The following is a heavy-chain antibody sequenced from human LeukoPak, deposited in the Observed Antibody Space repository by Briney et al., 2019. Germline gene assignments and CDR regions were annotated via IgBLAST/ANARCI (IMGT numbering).Heavy chain of an antibody. CDR1: GGTFSSYA. V-gene: IGHV1-24*01. Sequence: ASVKVSCKASGGTFSSYAISWVRQAPGKGLEWMGGFDPEDGETIYAQKFQGRVTMTEDTSTDTAYMELSSLRSEDTAVYYCATGAGFDYWGQGTLVTVSS. J-gene: IGHJ4*02. CDR3: ATGAGFDY. CDR2: FDPEDGET.